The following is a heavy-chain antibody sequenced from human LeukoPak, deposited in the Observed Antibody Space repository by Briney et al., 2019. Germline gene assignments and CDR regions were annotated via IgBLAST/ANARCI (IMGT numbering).Heavy chain of an antibody. V-gene: IGHV3-30-3*01. D-gene: IGHD7-27*01. CDR1: GFTFSSYA. CDR2: ISYDGSNK. J-gene: IGHJ2*01. Sequence: GRSLRLSCAASGFTFSSYAMHWVRQAPGKGLEWVAVISYDGSNKYYADSVKGRFTISRDNAKNSLFLQINSLRAEDTPVYYCARFLGSGAHWYFDLWGRGTLVTVSS. CDR3: ARFLGSGAHWYFDL.